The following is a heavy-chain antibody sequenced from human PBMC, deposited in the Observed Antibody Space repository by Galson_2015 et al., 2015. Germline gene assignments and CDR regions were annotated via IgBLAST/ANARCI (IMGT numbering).Heavy chain of an antibody. CDR2: IYWNDDK. CDR3: VHRDMLGDTAMSFDH. Sequence: PALVKPTQTLTLTCTFSGFSLGSNIVGVGWIRQPPGKALEWLALIYWNDDKRYSPSLKRRLTITKDTSKRQVVLTMTNMDPVDTATYYCVHRDMLGDTAMSFDHWGQGTLVTVSS. D-gene: IGHD5-18*01. CDR1: GFSLGSNIVG. J-gene: IGHJ4*02. V-gene: IGHV2-5*01.